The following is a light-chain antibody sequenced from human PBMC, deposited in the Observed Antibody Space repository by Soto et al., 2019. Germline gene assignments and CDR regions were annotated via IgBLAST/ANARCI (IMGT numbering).Light chain of an antibody. CDR3: QQYYSTPPT. CDR1: QSVLYSSNNKNY. Sequence: DIVMTQSPDSLAVSLGERATINCKSSQSVLYSSNNKNYLAWYQQKPGQPPKLLIYWASTRESGVPDRFSGSGSGTDFTLTIRSMQATDVAVYYCQQYYSTPPTFGQGTKVDI. CDR2: WAS. V-gene: IGKV4-1*01. J-gene: IGKJ1*01.